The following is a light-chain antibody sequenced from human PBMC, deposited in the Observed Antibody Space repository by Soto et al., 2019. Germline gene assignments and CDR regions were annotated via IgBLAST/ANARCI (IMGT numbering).Light chain of an antibody. CDR3: SSKASSRIYV. J-gene: IGLJ1*01. CDR1: SSDVGSYNF. V-gene: IGLV2-23*02. Sequence: QSALTQPASVSGSPGQSITISCTGTSSDVGSYNFVSWYQQHPGKAPKLMIYEVSKRPSGVSNRFSGSKSGNTASLTIAGLQADDATDYYCSSKASSRIYVFGTGTKLTVL. CDR2: EVS.